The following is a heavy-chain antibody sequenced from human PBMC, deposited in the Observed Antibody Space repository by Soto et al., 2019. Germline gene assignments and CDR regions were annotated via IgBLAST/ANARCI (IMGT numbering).Heavy chain of an antibody. V-gene: IGHV3-23*01. CDR1: GFSFSNYA. D-gene: IGHD6-19*01. CDR3: AKAVSGYWYFDL. J-gene: IGHJ2*01. Sequence: QLLESGGGFVQPGGSLRLSCAASGFSFSNYAMTWVRQAAGKGLEWVSEITGGGGTTYYADSVKGRFTISRDNSKNTLYLQMNSLRAEDTAVYYCAKAVSGYWYFDLWGRGTLVTVSS. CDR2: ITGGGGTT.